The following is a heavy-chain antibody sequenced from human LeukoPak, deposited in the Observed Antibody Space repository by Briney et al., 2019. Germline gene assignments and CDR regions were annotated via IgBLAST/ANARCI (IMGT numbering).Heavy chain of an antibody. D-gene: IGHD1-26*01. CDR3: ARQGREWEPREIDY. CDR1: GGSISSSSYY. CDR2: IYYSGST. V-gene: IGHV4-39*01. J-gene: IGHJ4*02. Sequence: SETLSLTCTVSGGSISSSSYYWGWIRQPPGKGLEWIGSIYYSGSTYYNPSLKSRVTIPVDTSRNQFSLRLSSVTAADTAVYYCARQGREWEPREIDYWGQGTLVTVSS.